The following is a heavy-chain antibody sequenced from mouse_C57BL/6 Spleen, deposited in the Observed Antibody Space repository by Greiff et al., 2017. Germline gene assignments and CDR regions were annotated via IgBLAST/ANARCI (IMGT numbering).Heavy chain of an antibody. V-gene: IGHV1-69*01. D-gene: IGHD3-2*02. CDR2: IDPSDSYT. J-gene: IGHJ2*01. CDR1: GYTFTSYW. Sequence: VQLQESGAELVMPGASVKLSCKASGYTFTSYWMHWVKQRPGQGLEWIGEIDPSDSYTNYNQKFKGKSTLTVDKSSSTAYMQLSSLTSEDSAVYYCATGGSSGYRFGYWGQGTTLTVSS. CDR3: ATGGSSGYRFGY.